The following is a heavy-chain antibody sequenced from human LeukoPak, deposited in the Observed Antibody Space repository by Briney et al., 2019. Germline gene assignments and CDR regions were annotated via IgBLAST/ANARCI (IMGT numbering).Heavy chain of an antibody. V-gene: IGHV3-64D*09. Sequence: GRSLRLSCSASGFTFTSFAMHWVRQAPGKGLECVSSISSNGGTTYYADSVEGRFSISRDNSKNTLYLQMSSLRPEDTAVYFCVKGYSSNYYSSLDPWGQGTLVTVSS. J-gene: IGHJ5*02. D-gene: IGHD3-22*01. CDR1: GFTFTSFA. CDR3: VKGYSSNYYSSLDP. CDR2: ISSNGGTT.